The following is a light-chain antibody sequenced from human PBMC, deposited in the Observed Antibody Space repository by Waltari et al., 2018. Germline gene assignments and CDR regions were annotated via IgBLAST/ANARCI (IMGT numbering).Light chain of an antibody. Sequence: EIVLTQSPATLSLSPGDSATLSCRASPIVGSYLAWYQQKPGQSPGLLIFDASNRATGIPARFSGSGSGTDFTLTISSLEPEDFAVYYCQHRSSWPTLTFGGGTKVEIK. J-gene: IGKJ4*01. CDR2: DAS. CDR3: QHRSSWPTLT. V-gene: IGKV3-11*01. CDR1: PIVGSY.